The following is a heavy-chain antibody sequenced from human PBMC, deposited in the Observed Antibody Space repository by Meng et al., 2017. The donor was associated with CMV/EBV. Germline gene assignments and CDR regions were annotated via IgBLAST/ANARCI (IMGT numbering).Heavy chain of an antibody. CDR3: ARGAIYCNGGSCYSGKSDY. CDR2: INHSGST. D-gene: IGHD2-15*01. J-gene: IGHJ4*02. V-gene: IGHV4-34*01. CDR1: GGSFSGYY. Sequence: SETLSLTCAVYGGSFSGYYWSWIRQPPGKGLEWIGEINHSGSTNYNPSLKSRVTISVDTSKNQFSLKLSSVTAADTAVYYCARGAIYCNGGSCYSGKSDYWGQGTLVTVSS.